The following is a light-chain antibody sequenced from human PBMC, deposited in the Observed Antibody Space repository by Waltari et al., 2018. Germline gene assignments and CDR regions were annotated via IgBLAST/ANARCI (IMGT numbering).Light chain of an antibody. CDR2: DAS. J-gene: IGKJ4*01. CDR1: QSVSSY. V-gene: IGKV3-11*01. Sequence: ETVWTQSPATLSLSPGERATLSCMVSQSVSSYLAWYQQKPGQAPRLLIYDASNRAPGIPARFSGSGSGIDFTLTISSLEPEDFAVYYCQQRSNWPPTFGGGTKVEIK. CDR3: QQRSNWPPT.